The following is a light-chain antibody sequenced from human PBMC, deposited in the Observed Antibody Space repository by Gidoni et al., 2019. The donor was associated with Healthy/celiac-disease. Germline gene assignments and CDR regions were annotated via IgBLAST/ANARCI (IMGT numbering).Light chain of an antibody. Sequence: DIQMTKSPSSLSASVGDRVTITCRASQIISSYLNWYQQKPGKAPKLLIYAASSLQSGVPSRFSGSGSGTDFTLTISSLQPADFAPYYCQQSYSTPFTFGPGTRVDIK. V-gene: IGKV1-39*01. J-gene: IGKJ3*01. CDR1: QIISSY. CDR2: AAS. CDR3: QQSYSTPFT.